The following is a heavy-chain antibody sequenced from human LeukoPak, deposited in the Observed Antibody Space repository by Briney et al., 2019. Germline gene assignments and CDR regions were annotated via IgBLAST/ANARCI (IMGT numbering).Heavy chain of an antibody. Sequence: SETLSLTCAVSGGSISSSNWWSWVRQPPGKGLEWIGEIYHSGSTNYNPSLKSRVTISVDKSKNQFSLKLSSVTAADTAVYYCAGVGMIVVARAFDIWGQGTMVTVSS. CDR1: GGSISSSNW. CDR3: AGVGMIVVARAFDI. CDR2: IYHSGST. V-gene: IGHV4-4*02. D-gene: IGHD3-22*01. J-gene: IGHJ3*02.